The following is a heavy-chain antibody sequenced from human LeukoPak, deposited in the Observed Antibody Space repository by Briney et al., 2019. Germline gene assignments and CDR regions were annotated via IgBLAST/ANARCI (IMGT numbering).Heavy chain of an antibody. CDR3: AKGSGKQWLVRFDY. J-gene: IGHJ4*02. V-gene: IGHV3-23*01. CDR2: ISGSGGST. CDR1: GFTFSSFA. D-gene: IGHD6-19*01. Sequence: GGSLRLSCAASGFTFSSFAVTWIRQAPGKGLEWVSAISGSGGSTYYADSVKGRFTISRDNSKNTLYLQMNSLRAEDTAVYYCAKGSGKQWLVRFDYWGQGTLVTVSS.